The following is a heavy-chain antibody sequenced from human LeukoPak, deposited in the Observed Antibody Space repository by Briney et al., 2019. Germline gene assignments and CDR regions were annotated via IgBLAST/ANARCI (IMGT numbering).Heavy chain of an antibody. CDR1: GGSFSGYY. CDR3: ARRVPAAVTPCGMDV. V-gene: IGHV4-34*01. J-gene: IGHJ6*02. CDR2: INHSGST. D-gene: IGHD2-2*01. Sequence: SETLSPTCAVYGGSFSGYYWSWIRQHPGKGLEWIGEINHSGSTNYNPSLKSRVTISVDTSKNQFSLKLSSVTAADTAVYYCARRVPAAVTPCGMDVWGQGTTVTVSS.